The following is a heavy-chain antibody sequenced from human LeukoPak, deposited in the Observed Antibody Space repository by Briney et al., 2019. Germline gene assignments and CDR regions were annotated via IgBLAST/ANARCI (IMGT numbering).Heavy chain of an antibody. J-gene: IGHJ5*02. V-gene: IGHV1-69*01. CDR1: GGTFSSYA. CDR2: IIPIFGTA. D-gene: IGHD2-2*02. Sequence: SVKVSCKASGGTFSSYAISWVRQAPGQGLEWMGGIIPIFGTANYAQKFQGRVTITADESTSTAYMELSSLRSEDAAVYYCARGSVPAAIDLWFDPWGQGTLVTVSS. CDR3: ARGSVPAAIDLWFDP.